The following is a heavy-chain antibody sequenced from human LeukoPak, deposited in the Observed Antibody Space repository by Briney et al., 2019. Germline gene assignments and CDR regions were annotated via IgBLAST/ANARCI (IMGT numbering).Heavy chain of an antibody. CDR3: ARLDRWFDP. D-gene: IGHD1-14*01. CDR2: IYHSGST. J-gene: IGHJ5*02. CDR1: GYSISSGYY. Sequence: SETLSPTCAVSGYSISSGYYWGWIRQPPGKGLEWIGSIYHSGSTYYNPSLKSRVTISVDTSKNQFSLKLSSVTAADTAVYYCARLDRWFDPWGQGTLVTVSS. V-gene: IGHV4-38-2*01.